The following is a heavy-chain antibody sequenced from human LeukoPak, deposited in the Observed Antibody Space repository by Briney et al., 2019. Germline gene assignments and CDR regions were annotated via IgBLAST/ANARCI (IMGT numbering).Heavy chain of an antibody. V-gene: IGHV4-59*12. CDR2: MFDSRNV. D-gene: IGHD2-2*01. J-gene: IGHJ4*02. CDR3: ARAANAWYYFDY. Sequence: SETLSLTCTVSGGSISPYYWSWIRQPPGKGLEWIGSMFDSRNVFYNPSLKSQVTISVDTSKNQFSLKLTSVSAADTAVYFCARAANAWYYFDYWGQGTLVTVSS. CDR1: GGSISPYY.